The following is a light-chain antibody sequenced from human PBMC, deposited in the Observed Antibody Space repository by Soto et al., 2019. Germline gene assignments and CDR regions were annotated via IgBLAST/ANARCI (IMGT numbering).Light chain of an antibody. V-gene: IGKV3-15*01. CDR3: QQYKNWPPLT. CDR2: GAF. CDR1: QSVSYN. Sequence: EIVMTQSPATLSVSPGETATLSCRASQSVSYNLAWYQQKPGQSARLLIYGAFTRATGIPDRYSDSGSGTEFSLTISSLQAEDFAVYYCQQYKNWPPLTFGGGTKVAIK. J-gene: IGKJ4*01.